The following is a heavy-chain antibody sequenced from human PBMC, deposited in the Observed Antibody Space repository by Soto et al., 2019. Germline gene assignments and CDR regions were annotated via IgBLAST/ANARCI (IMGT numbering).Heavy chain of an antibody. V-gene: IGHV3-30*18. CDR3: AKGSTAMTSFDY. J-gene: IGHJ4*02. D-gene: IGHD5-18*01. CDR1: GFTFSSYG. Sequence: QVQLVESGGGVVQPGRSLRLSCAASGFTFSSYGMHWVRQAPGKGLEWVAVISYDGSNKYYADSVKGRFTISRDNSKNTLYLQMNSLRAEDTAVYYCAKGSTAMTSFDYWGQGTLGTVSS. CDR2: ISYDGSNK.